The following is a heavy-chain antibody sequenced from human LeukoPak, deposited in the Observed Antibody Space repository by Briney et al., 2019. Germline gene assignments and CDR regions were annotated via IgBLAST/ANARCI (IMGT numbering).Heavy chain of an antibody. CDR3: ATSNDAKIAPFDH. Sequence: SETLSLTCTVSGVSMSAYQWSWVRQSPEKELEGIGCINTKGETSYNPSLKSRVTTSVDTSKSQFSLRLTSVTAADTAVYHCATSNDAKIAPFDHWGQGAPVTVSS. CDR2: INTKGET. D-gene: IGHD2-21*01. J-gene: IGHJ4*02. CDR1: GVSMSAYQ. V-gene: IGHV4-4*09.